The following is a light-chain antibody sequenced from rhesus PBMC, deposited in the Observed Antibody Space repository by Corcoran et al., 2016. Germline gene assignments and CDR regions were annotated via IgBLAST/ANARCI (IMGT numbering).Light chain of an antibody. Sequence: DIQMTQSPSSLSASVGDTVTITCRASQSISSWLDWYQQKPGKALKLLLYKASSLQSGVPSRFSVSGSGTDFTLTSSSLQPEDFATYYCLQYSSSPYSFGQGTKVEIK. J-gene: IGKJ2*01. CDR2: KAS. CDR1: QSISSW. CDR3: LQYSSSPYS. V-gene: IGKV1-22*01.